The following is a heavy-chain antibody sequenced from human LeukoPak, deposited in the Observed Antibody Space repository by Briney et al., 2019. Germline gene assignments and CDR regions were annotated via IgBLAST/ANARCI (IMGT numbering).Heavy chain of an antibody. J-gene: IGHJ4*02. CDR3: AREPPESFRFDY. D-gene: IGHD3-16*02. CDR2: ISPSGGRA. CDR1: GYTFTSYY. Sequence: ASVTVSCKASGYTFTSYYIHWVRQAPGQGLEGMGIISPSGGRASYPQTFQGRVTMTMDMSASTVHMELSSLTSEDTAMYYCAREPPESFRFDYWGQGAPVTVSS. V-gene: IGHV1-46*01.